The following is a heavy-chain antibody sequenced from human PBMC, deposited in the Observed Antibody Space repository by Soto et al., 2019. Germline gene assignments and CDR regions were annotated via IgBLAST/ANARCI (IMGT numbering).Heavy chain of an antibody. CDR1: GGSISSGGYY. CDR3: VYITMVRGDWWWFDP. V-gene: IGHV4-39*07. D-gene: IGHD3-10*01. Sequence: PSETLSLTCTVSGGSISSGGYYWSWIRQHPGKGLEWIGEINHSGSTNYNPSLKSRVTISVDTSKNQFSLKLSSVTAADTAVYYCVYITMVRGDWWWFDPWGQGTLVTVSS. CDR2: INHSGST. J-gene: IGHJ5*02.